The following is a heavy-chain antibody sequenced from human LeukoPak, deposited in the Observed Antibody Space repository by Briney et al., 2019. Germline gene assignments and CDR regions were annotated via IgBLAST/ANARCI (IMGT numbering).Heavy chain of an antibody. D-gene: IGHD1-7*01. CDR1: GYSISSGYY. Sequence: PSETLSLTCTVSGYSISSGYYWTWIRQPAGKGLEWVGRIYTSGSTHYNPSLKSRVTMSVDTSKNQFSLNLSSVTAADTAVYYCARLMTGTTTAFDIWGQGTMVTVSS. CDR3: ARLMTGTTTAFDI. V-gene: IGHV4-4*07. CDR2: IYTSGST. J-gene: IGHJ3*02.